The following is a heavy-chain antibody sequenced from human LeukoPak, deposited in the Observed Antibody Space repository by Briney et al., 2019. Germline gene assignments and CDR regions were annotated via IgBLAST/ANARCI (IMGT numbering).Heavy chain of an antibody. V-gene: IGHV3-30*03. CDR1: GFTFRRHG. J-gene: IGHJ2*01. CDR2: VSADGSTK. CDR3: AREGAWGSWYFDL. Sequence: PGGSLRLSCAASGFTFRRHGMHWVRQAPGKGLEWVVVVSADGSTKYYVDSVEGRFTISRDNSKSTVYLEMNSLREEDTAVYYCAREGAWGSWYFDLWGRGTLVTVSS. D-gene: IGHD3-16*01.